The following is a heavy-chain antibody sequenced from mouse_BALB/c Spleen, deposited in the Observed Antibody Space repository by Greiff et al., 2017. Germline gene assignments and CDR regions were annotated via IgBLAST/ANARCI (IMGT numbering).Heavy chain of an antibody. V-gene: IGHV1-7*01. CDR3: ARYRTHFDY. J-gene: IGHJ2*01. CDR2: INPSTGYT. D-gene: IGHD2-14*01. CDR1: GYTFTSYW. Sequence: QVQLQQSGAELAKPGASVKMSCKASGYTFTSYWMHWVKQRPGQGLEWIGYINPSTGYTEYNQKVKDKATLTADKSSSTAYMQLSSLTSEDSAVYYCARYRTHFDYWGQGTTLTVSS.